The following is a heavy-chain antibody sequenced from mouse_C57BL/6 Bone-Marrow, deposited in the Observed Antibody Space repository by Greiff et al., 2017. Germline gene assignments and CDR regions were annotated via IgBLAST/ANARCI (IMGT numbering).Heavy chain of an antibody. D-gene: IGHD1-1*01. J-gene: IGHJ2*01. V-gene: IGHV1-15*01. CDR2: IDPETGGT. Sequence: QVQLQQSGAELVRPGASVTLSCKASGYTFTDYEMHWVKQTPVHGLEWIGAIDPETGGTAYNQKFKGKAILTADKSSSTAYMGLRSLTSEDSAVYYCTRRGSSYNGWGQGTTLTVAS. CDR3: TRRGSSYNG. CDR1: GYTFTDYE.